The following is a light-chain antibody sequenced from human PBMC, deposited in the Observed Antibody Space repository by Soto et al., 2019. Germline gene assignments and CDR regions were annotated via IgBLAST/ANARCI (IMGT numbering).Light chain of an antibody. V-gene: IGLV2-23*02. CDR1: SSDVGSYNL. CDR2: EVS. J-gene: IGLJ1*01. Sequence: QSALTQPASVSGSPGQSITISCTGTSSDVGSYNLVSWYQQHPGKAPKLMIYEVSKRPSGVSNRFSGSKSGNTASLTISWLQAEDEADYYCCSYAGRYVFGTGTKVTVL. CDR3: CSYAGRYV.